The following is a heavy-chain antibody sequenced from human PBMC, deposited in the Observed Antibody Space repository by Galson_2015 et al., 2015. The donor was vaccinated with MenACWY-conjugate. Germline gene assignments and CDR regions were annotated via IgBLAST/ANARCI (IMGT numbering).Heavy chain of an antibody. Sequence: TLSLTCSVSGGSVSDSNSYWSWIRLPPGKALEWFGYISHTGLPWYNPSVKSRITISLDTSKNRFSLRLNSVTAADTAVYFCARQRNFRVDYWGPGTLVTVSS. V-gene: IGHV4-30-4*08. CDR2: ISHTGLP. CDR3: ARQRNFRVDY. D-gene: IGHD4-11*01. CDR1: GGSVSDSNSY. J-gene: IGHJ4*02.